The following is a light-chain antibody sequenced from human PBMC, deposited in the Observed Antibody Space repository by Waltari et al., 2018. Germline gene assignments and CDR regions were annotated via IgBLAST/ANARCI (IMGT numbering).Light chain of an antibody. V-gene: IGKV1-5*03. J-gene: IGKJ4*01. CDR3: QHYYSYSLLS. CDR2: KAS. CDR1: QSIKKW. Sequence: DIPMTKSHSTRPESVGDRFSITCRASQSIKKWLAWYQQKPGKAPKLLIYKASSLESGVPSRFIGSGSRTEFTRTISTLQPDSFATYDFQHYYSYSLLSFGGVTKLELK.